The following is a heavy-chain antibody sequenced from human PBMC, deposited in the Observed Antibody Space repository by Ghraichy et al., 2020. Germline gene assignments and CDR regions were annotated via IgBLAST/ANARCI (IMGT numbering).Heavy chain of an antibody. D-gene: IGHD1-26*01. CDR1: GFTFSSYW. Sequence: LSLTCAASGFTFSSYWMSWVRQAPGKGLEWVANIKQDGSEKYYVDSVKGRFTISRDNAKNSLYLQMNSLRAEDTAVYYCARYEIIVGAPYVDYWGQGTLVTVSS. J-gene: IGHJ4*02. CDR3: ARYEIIVGAPYVDY. V-gene: IGHV3-7*03. CDR2: IKQDGSEK.